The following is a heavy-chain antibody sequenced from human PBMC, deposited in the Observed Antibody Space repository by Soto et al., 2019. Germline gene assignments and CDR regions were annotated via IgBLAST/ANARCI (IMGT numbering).Heavy chain of an antibody. V-gene: IGHV4-31*03. CDR1: GGSISSGGYY. Sequence: QVQLQESGPGLVKPSQTLSLTCTVSGGSISSGGYYWSWIRQHPGKGLEWIGYIYYSGSTYYNPSLKSRVTISVDTSKNQFSLKVSSVTAADTAVYYCARGVGYCSSTSCLNYYGMDVWGQGTTVTVSS. D-gene: IGHD2-2*01. J-gene: IGHJ6*02. CDR3: ARGVGYCSSTSCLNYYGMDV. CDR2: IYYSGST.